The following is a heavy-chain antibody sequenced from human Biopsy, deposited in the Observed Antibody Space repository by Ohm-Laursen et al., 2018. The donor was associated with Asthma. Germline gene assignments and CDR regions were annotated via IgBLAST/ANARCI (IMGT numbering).Heavy chain of an antibody. D-gene: IGHD3-3*01. CDR2: IKHDGSEK. V-gene: IGHV3-7*01. CDR3: ARTFHFWSPYHAEHYQL. J-gene: IGHJ1*01. Sequence: SLRLSCAASGFTFSSYAMSWVRQAPGKGLEWVANIKHDGSEKNHVDSLKGRFTISRDNAKNSLFLQMNSLRAGDTAVYYCARTFHFWSPYHAEHYQLWGQGTLVTVSS. CDR1: GFTFSSYA.